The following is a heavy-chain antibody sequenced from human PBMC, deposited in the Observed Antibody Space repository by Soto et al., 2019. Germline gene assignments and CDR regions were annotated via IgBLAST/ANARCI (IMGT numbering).Heavy chain of an antibody. J-gene: IGHJ4*02. CDR1: GFNFDNYG. CDR3: AKDRVGGTFYTPLAF. D-gene: IGHD1-7*01. Sequence: GSLRLSCQASGFNFDNYGMHWVRQAPGKGLEWVAVITYDGSFHYYADSVKGRFTISRDNSKNTLSLHLNTLKPEDTAVYHCAKDRVGGTFYTPLAFWGQGTLVTVSS. V-gene: IGHV3-30*18. CDR2: ITYDGSFH.